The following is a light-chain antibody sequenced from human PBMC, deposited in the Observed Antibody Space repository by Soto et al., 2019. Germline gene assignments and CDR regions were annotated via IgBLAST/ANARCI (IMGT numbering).Light chain of an antibody. Sequence: QSVLTQPASVSGSPGQSITISCTGTSSDVGGYNYVSWYQQRPGKAPKLMIYDVSNRPSGVSNRFSGSKSGNTASLTISGLQAEDEADYYCSSYTSSSLFGGGTKLTVL. V-gene: IGLV2-14*01. J-gene: IGLJ2*01. CDR3: SSYTSSSL. CDR2: DVS. CDR1: SSDVGGYNY.